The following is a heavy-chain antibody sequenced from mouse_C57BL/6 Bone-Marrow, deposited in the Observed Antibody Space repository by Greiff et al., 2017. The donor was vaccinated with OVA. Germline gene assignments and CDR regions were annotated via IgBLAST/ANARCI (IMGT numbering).Heavy chain of an antibody. CDR2: ISRGSSTI. J-gene: IGHJ2*01. V-gene: IGHV5-17*01. Sequence: EVQGVESGGGLVKPGGSLKLSCAASGFTFSDYGMHWVRQAPEKGLEWVAYISRGSSTIYYADTVKGQFTIARDNAKNTLFLQMTSLRSEDTAMYYCARDYYGSTHFDYWGQGTTLTVSS. CDR3: ARDYYGSTHFDY. CDR1: GFTFSDYG. D-gene: IGHD1-1*01.